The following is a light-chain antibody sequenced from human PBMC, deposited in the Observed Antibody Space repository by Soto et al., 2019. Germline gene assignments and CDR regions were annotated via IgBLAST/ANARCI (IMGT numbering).Light chain of an antibody. CDR2: KAT. CDR1: QSIGSW. V-gene: IGKV1-5*03. J-gene: IGKJ2*01. Sequence: DIQMTQSPSTLSASVGDGVTITCRASQSIGSWLAWYQQKPGKAPKPLIYKATNLQSGVTSRFSGSGSGTDFSLTIISLQPVDSATYFCQQYNDFQYTFGPGTKLEI. CDR3: QQYNDFQYT.